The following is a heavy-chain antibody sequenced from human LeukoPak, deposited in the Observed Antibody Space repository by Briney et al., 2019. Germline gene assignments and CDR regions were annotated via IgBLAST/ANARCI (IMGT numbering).Heavy chain of an antibody. CDR3: ARDMDYYDSSGYYLDY. J-gene: IGHJ4*02. CDR2: ISYDGSNK. D-gene: IGHD3-22*01. V-gene: IGHV3-30-3*01. CDR1: GFTFSSYA. Sequence: GGSLRLSRAASGFTFSSYAMHWVRQAPGKGLEWVAVISYDGSNKYYADSVKGRFTISRDNSKNPLYLQMNSLRAEDTAVYYCARDMDYYDSSGYYLDYWGQGTLVTVSS.